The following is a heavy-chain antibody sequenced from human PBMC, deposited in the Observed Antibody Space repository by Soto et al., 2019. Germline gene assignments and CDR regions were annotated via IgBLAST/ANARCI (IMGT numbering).Heavy chain of an antibody. Sequence: SETLSLTCTVSGGSISSSSYYWGWIRQPPGKGLEWIGSIYYSGSTYYNPSLKSRVTISVDTSKNQFSLKLSSVTAADTAVYYCARGGRSSSYYYFDYWGQGTLVTVSS. V-gene: IGHV4-39*01. J-gene: IGHJ4*02. CDR2: IYYSGST. CDR1: GGSISSSSYY. D-gene: IGHD6-13*01. CDR3: ARGGRSSSYYYFDY.